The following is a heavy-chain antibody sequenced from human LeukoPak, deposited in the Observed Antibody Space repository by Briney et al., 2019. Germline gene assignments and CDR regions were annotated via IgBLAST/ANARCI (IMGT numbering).Heavy chain of an antibody. CDR3: AGRDSWSRHTYFDY. Sequence: GGSLRLSCAASGFTVSSNYMSWVRQAPGKGLEWVSVIYSGGSTYYADSVKGRFTISRDNSKNTLYLQMNSLRAEDTAVYYCAGRDSWSRHTYFDYWGQGTLVTVSS. J-gene: IGHJ4*02. D-gene: IGHD6-13*01. V-gene: IGHV3-66*04. CDR1: GFTVSSNY. CDR2: IYSGGST.